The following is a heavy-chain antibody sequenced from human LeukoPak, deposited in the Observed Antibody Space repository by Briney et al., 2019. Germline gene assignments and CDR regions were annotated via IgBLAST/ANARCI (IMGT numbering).Heavy chain of an antibody. CDR2: TLYDGKTK. CDR3: VTADEFTSNPYFQR. Sequence: PWGSLRLSGAASGFTFSSYGMHWVRQPPGKGPEWVAYTLYDGKTKYYADSVEGRFNISRDNSKNTLYLQMNSVRADDTAVYYCVTADEFTSNPYFQRWGQGTLVIVSS. J-gene: IGHJ1*01. CDR1: GFTFSSYG. V-gene: IGHV3-30*03. D-gene: IGHD2-2*01.